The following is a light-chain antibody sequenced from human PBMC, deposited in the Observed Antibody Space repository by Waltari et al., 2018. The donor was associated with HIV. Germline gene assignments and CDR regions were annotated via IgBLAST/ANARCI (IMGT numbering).Light chain of an antibody. J-gene: IGLJ3*02. Sequence: FMLTQPHSVSGSAGKTVPTSCTRASGSITSNYMQWFQQRPGSSPRTLIYEDNQRPSGVSDRFSASVDSSSNSASLTISGLRTDDEADYYCQSYDTKNHWVFGGGSRLTVL. CDR1: SGSITSNY. V-gene: IGLV6-57*01. CDR3: QSYDTKNHWV. CDR2: EDN.